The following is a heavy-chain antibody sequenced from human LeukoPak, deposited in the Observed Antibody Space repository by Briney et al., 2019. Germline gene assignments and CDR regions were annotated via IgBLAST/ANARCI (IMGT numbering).Heavy chain of an antibody. CDR2: INSDGSIT. V-gene: IGHV3-74*01. J-gene: IGHJ4*02. CDR3: ARVDYYDSSGPY. Sequence: GGSLRLSCAASGFTFTTYWMHWVRQAPGKGLVWVSHINSDGSITSYADSVKGRFTISRDNAKNTLYLQMNSLRAEDTAVYYCARVDYYDSSGPYWGQGTLVTVSS. CDR1: GFTFTTYW. D-gene: IGHD3-22*01.